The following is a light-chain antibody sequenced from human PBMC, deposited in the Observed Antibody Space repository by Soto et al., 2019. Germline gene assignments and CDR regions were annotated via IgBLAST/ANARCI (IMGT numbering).Light chain of an antibody. CDR2: AAS. Sequence: PSPSALSSSVRDRVTFACRASQDISTYLAWYQQKPGKVPKLLIYAASTLESGVSSRFSGRGSGTEFTLTINSLQPEDFAAYYCQQYKSYLRTFGQGTKVDI. V-gene: IGKV1-13*02. J-gene: IGKJ1*01. CDR1: QDISTY. CDR3: QQYKSYLRT.